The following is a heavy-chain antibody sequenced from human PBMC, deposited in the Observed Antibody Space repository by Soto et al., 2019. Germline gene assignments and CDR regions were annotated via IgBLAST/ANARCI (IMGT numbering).Heavy chain of an antibody. J-gene: IGHJ4*02. Sequence: ASVKVSCKASGYSFTNYDVNWVRQATGRGLEWMGWMNPNSGNTGYAQKFQGRVTMTGITSITTAFMELSSLTSEDTAVYYCARTSWTVTYYYDSSGYPYYFDYWGQGTLVTVSS. CDR3: ARTSWTVTYYYDSSGYPYYFDY. CDR1: GYSFTNYD. CDR2: MNPNSGNT. V-gene: IGHV1-8*01. D-gene: IGHD3-22*01.